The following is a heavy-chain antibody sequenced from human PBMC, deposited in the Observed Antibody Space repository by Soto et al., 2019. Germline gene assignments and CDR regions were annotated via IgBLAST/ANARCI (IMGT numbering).Heavy chain of an antibody. CDR2: IGAADDP. Sequence: GSLRLSCAASGFTFSAYDMHWVRQTTGKGLEWVSAIGAADDPYYLGSVKGRFTISRENAKNSLYLQMNSLRAEDTAVYYCARAYSGRLPRRADYYFAMDVWGQGTTVTVSS. J-gene: IGHJ6*02. CDR1: GFTFSAYD. V-gene: IGHV3-13*05. D-gene: IGHD2-15*01. CDR3: ARAYSGRLPRRADYYFAMDV.